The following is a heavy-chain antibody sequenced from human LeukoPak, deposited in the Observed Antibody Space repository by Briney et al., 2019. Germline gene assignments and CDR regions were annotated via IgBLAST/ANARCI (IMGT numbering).Heavy chain of an antibody. Sequence: VASVKVSCKASGYTFTGYYMHWVRQAPGQGLEWMGIINPSGGSTSYAQKFQGRVTMTRDTSTSTVYMELSSLRSEDTAVYYCARDRYCSSTSCLYYFDYWGQGTLVTVSS. CDR1: GYTFTGYY. V-gene: IGHV1-46*01. D-gene: IGHD2-2*01. CDR2: INPSGGST. CDR3: ARDRYCSSTSCLYYFDY. J-gene: IGHJ4*02.